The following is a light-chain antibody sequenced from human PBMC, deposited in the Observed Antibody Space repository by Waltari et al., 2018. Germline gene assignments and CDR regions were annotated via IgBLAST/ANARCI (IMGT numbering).Light chain of an antibody. J-gene: IGLJ2*01. V-gene: IGLV2-23*02. CDR2: TLS. CDR1: SSAVGNYKR. Sequence: QSALTQPASVSGSPGQSITIPCTGPSSAVGNYKRVSWYQQHPGKAPKPTFYTLSKRPSGVFYRFSGTKSGDMASRISCGLQPEDVAEYFCSSDAGASKGVFGGGTKVTVL. CDR3: SSDAGASKGV.